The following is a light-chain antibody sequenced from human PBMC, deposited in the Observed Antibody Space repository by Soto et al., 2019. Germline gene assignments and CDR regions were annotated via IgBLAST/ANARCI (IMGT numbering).Light chain of an antibody. CDR1: QGIIDA. J-gene: IGKJ3*01. CDR2: AAS. CDR3: LQDYDYPFT. V-gene: IGKV1-6*01. Sequence: AIQLTQSPSSLAASVGDRITITCRASQGIIDALGWFQQKPGKAPQLLIYAASNSHSGVPSRFSGSGSGTEFTLTITRLQPEDFATYYCLQDYDYPFTFGPGT.